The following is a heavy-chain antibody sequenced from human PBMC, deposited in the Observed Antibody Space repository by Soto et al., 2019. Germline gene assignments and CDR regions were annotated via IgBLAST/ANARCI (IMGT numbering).Heavy chain of an antibody. J-gene: IGHJ4*02. D-gene: IGHD2-15*01. V-gene: IGHV1-18*01. CDR1: GYTFTSYG. CDR2: ISAYNGNT. Sequence: QVQLVQSGAEVKKPGASVKVSCKASGYTFTSYGISGVRQAPGQGLEWVGWISAYNGNTNYAQKLQGRVTMTTDTSPSTADMELRSLRSADTAVYYCASEYCSGGSGHDFDYWGQGTMVTVSS. CDR3: ASEYCSGGSGHDFDY.